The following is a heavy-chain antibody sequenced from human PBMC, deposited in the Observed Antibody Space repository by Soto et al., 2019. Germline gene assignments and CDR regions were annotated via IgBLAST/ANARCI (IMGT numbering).Heavy chain of an antibody. CDR3: ARGQRFSDWFDP. Sequence: KTSETLSLTXSVSGGTISGYYWTWIRQPAGKGLEWIGRIYSSGNTKYNPSLQSRATMSLDTSNNQFSLRLTSVTAADTAVYYCARGQRFSDWFDPWGQGTLVTVSS. V-gene: IGHV4-4*07. CDR2: IYSSGNT. CDR1: GGTISGYY. D-gene: IGHD3-3*01. J-gene: IGHJ5*02.